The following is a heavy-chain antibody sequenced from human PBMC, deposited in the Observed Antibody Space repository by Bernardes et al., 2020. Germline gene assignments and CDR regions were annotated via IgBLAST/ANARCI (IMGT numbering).Heavy chain of an antibody. D-gene: IGHD3-10*01. CDR1: GVSFIGYY. CDR2: INHSGST. Sequence: TLSLNCAVYGVSFIGYYWSWIRQPPGKGLEWIGEINHSGSTNYNPSLKSRVTISVDTSKNQFSLKLSSVTAADTAVYYCASSMVRGVIIWDRYAFDIWGQGKMVTVSS. J-gene: IGHJ3*02. V-gene: IGHV4-34*01. CDR3: ASSMVRGVIIWDRYAFDI.